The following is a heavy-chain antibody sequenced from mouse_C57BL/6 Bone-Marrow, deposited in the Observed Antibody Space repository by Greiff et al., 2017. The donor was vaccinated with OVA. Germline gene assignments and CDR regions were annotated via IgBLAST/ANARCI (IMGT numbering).Heavy chain of an antibody. Sequence: EVKLMVPGGGLVKPGGSLKLSCAASGFTFSDYGMHWVRQAPEKGLEWVAYISSGSSTIYYADTVKGRFTISSNNAKNSLFLQITSLRSEDTAMYYCARGDGYLIDYWGQGTTLTVSA. CDR2: ISSGSSTI. D-gene: IGHD2-3*01. J-gene: IGHJ2*01. V-gene: IGHV5-17*01. CDR1: GFTFSDYG. CDR3: ARGDGYLIDY.